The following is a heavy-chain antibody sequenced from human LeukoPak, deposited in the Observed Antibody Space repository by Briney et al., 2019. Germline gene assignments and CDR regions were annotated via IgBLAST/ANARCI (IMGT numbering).Heavy chain of an antibody. Sequence: PGGSLRLSCAASGFTFDDYAMHWVRQAPGKGLEWVSGISWNSGSIGYADSVKGRFTISRDNAKNSLYLQMNSLRAEDTALYYCAKDLYGSGSYGAFDIWGQGTMVTVSS. V-gene: IGHV3-9*01. D-gene: IGHD3-10*01. CDR1: GFTFDDYA. J-gene: IGHJ3*02. CDR2: ISWNSGSI. CDR3: AKDLYGSGSYGAFDI.